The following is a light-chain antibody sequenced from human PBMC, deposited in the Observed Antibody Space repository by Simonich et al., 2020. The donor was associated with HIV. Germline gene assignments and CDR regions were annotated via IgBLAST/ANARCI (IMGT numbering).Light chain of an antibody. CDR1: SSNIGANYD. Sequence: QFVLTQAPSVSGAPGQRVTISCTGNSSNIGANYDVNWYQHFPGTAPKVLTHGNHNRPLVVPDRFSVSKSGTSASLAITGLQAEDEADYYCQSYDRSLSGSVFGGGTKLTVL. J-gene: IGLJ2*01. CDR2: GNH. V-gene: IGLV1-40*01. CDR3: QSYDRSLSGSV.